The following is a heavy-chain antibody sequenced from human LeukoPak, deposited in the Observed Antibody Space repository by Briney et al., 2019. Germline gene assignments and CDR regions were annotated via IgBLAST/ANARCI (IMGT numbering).Heavy chain of an antibody. CDR1: GGSISSGGYY. J-gene: IGHJ4*02. CDR3: ARVVAYDSTGYYLYYFDY. D-gene: IGHD3-22*01. Sequence: PAETLSLTCTVSGGSISSGGYYWSWIRQHPGKGLEWIRYFHYSGDTYYSPSLKSRLTISVDTSKNQFSLRLRSVTAADTAVYYCARVVAYDSTGYYLYYFDYWGQGTPVTV. V-gene: IGHV4-31*03. CDR2: FHYSGDT.